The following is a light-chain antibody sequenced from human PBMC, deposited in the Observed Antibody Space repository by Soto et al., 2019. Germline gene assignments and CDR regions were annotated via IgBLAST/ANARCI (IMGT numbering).Light chain of an antibody. Sequence: EIVLTQSPGTLSLSPGERATLSCWASQSISSYLAWYQQIPGQAPRLLIYGASNRATGIPDRFSGGGSGTDFTLTINRLEPEDFVVYYCQHYGYSPFGQGTRLEIK. V-gene: IGKV3-20*01. CDR3: QHYGYSP. CDR1: QSISSY. J-gene: IGKJ5*01. CDR2: GAS.